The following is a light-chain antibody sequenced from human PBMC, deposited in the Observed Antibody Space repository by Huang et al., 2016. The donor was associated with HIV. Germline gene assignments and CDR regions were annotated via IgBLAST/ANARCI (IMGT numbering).Light chain of an antibody. J-gene: IGKJ1*01. CDR1: QSVLSSSNDKNY. CDR3: QQYYSVPRT. Sequence: DIVMTQSPDSLAVSLGERATINCSSSQSVLSSSNDKNYLTWYQQKPGQPPKLLIYWASTRGSGVPERFSGSGSGTHFTLTISSLQAEDVAVYYCQQYYSVPRTFGQGTKVEMK. CDR2: WAS. V-gene: IGKV4-1*01.